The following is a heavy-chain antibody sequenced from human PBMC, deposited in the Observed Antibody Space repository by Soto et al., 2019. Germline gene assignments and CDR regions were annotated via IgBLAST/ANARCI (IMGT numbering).Heavy chain of an antibody. Sequence: EVQLLESGGGLVQPGGSLRLSCAASGFTFSSYAMSWVRQAPGKGLEWVSAISGSGGSTYYADSVKGRFTISRDNPKNTLYLQMNSLRASDTAVYYCAKAYRAYSYGPYLAFDCWGQGTLVTVSS. J-gene: IGHJ4*02. CDR3: AKAYRAYSYGPYLAFDC. CDR1: GFTFSSYA. CDR2: ISGSGGST. V-gene: IGHV3-23*01. D-gene: IGHD5-18*01.